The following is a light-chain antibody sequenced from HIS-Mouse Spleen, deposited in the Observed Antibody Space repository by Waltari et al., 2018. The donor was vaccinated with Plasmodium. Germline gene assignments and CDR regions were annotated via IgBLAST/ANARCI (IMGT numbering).Light chain of an antibody. V-gene: IGKV1-8*01. CDR3: QQYYSYPYT. CDR2: AAS. Sequence: AIRMTQSPSPFSASTGDRVTITCRASQGISSYLAWYQQKPGKAPKLLIYAASTLQSGVPSRFSGSGSVTDFTLTISCLQSEDFETYYCQQYYSYPYTFGQGTKLEIK. CDR1: QGISSY. J-gene: IGKJ2*01.